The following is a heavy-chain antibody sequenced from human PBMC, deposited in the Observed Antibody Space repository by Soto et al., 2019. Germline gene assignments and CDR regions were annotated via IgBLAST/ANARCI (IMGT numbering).Heavy chain of an antibody. CDR1: SGSISSSNW. Sequence: PSETLSLTCAVSSGSISSSNWWSWVRQPPGKGLEWIGEIYHSGSTNYNPSLKSRVTISVDKSKNQFSLKLSSVTAADTAVYYCARSVKRITIFGVVRYFDYWGQGTLVTVSS. D-gene: IGHD3-3*01. V-gene: IGHV4-4*02. CDR3: ARSVKRITIFGVVRYFDY. CDR2: IYHSGST. J-gene: IGHJ4*02.